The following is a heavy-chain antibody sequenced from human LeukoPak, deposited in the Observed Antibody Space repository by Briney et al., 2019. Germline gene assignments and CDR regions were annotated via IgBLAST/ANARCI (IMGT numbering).Heavy chain of an antibody. Sequence: GASVKVSCKASGYTFTSYDINWVRQATGQGLEWMGWMNPNSGNTGYAQKFQGRVTMTRNTSISTAYMELSSLRSEDTAVYYCARWGSSWPYYYYYMDVWGKGTTVTISS. CDR1: GYTFTSYD. V-gene: IGHV1-8*02. CDR3: ARWGSSWPYYYYYMDV. J-gene: IGHJ6*03. CDR2: MNPNSGNT. D-gene: IGHD6-13*01.